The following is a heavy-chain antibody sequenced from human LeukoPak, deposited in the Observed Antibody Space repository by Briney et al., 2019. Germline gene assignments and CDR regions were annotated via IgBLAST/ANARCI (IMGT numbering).Heavy chain of an antibody. J-gene: IGHJ4*02. CDR3: ARGWEPYSSSLDY. CDR2: ISSSSSYI. CDR1: GFTFSSYS. Sequence: PGGSLRLSCAASGFTFSSYSMNWVRQAPGKGLEWVSSISSSSSYIYYADSVKGRFTISRVNAKNSLYLQMNSLRAEDTAVYYCARGWEPYSSSLDYWGQGTLVTVSS. D-gene: IGHD6-13*01. V-gene: IGHV3-21*01.